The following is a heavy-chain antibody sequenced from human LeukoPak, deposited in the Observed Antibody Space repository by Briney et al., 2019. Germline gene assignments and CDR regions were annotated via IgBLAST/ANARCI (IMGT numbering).Heavy chain of an antibody. V-gene: IGHV3-9*01. J-gene: IGHJ4*02. CDR3: AKDLGGSATTV. D-gene: IGHD2-2*01. Sequence: PGRSLRLSCAASGFTFEDHVMHWVRQAPGKGLEWVSSISWSGDRMGYADAVKGRFTISRDNAKNSLCLQMNSLRVEDTALYYCAKDLGGSATTVWGQGTLVTVSS. CDR2: ISWSGDRM. CDR1: GFTFEDHV.